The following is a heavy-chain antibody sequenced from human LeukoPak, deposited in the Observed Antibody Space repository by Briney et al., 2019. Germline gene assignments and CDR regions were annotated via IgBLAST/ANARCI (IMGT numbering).Heavy chain of an antibody. D-gene: IGHD5-18*01. CDR1: GYTFTSYG. Sequence: GASVKVSCKASGYTFTSYGISWVRQAPGQGLEWMGWISAYNGNTNYAQKLQGRVTMTRDMSTSTVYMELSSLRSEDTAVYYCASSSVWLRRYYYYYMDVWGKGTTVTVSS. CDR3: ASSSVWLRRYYYYYMDV. CDR2: ISAYNGNT. J-gene: IGHJ6*03. V-gene: IGHV1-18*01.